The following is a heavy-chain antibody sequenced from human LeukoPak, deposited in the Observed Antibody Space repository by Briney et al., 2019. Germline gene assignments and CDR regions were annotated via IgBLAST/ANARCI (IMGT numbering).Heavy chain of an antibody. CDR1: GYIFTGYY. CDR3: ARVRLGCSGGSCDLTLDY. D-gene: IGHD2-15*01. Sequence: GASVKVSCKASGYIFTGYYMHWVRQAPGQGLEWMGRINPNSGGTNYAQKFQGRVTMTRDTSISTAYMQLSRLRSDDTAVYYCARVRLGCSGGSCDLTLDYWGQGTLVTVSS. J-gene: IGHJ4*02. V-gene: IGHV1-2*06. CDR2: INPNSGGT.